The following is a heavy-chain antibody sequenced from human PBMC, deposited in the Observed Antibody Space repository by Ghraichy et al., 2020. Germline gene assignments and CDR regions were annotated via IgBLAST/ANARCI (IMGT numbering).Heavy chain of an antibody. Sequence: SGPTLVKPTQTLTLTCSFSGFSLSSNGVGVGWIRQPPGKALEWLSLIYWNDDKRYSPSLQSRLVITEDTSKNQVVLTMTNMDPVDTATYYCGYALYCSGTNGGWPFHYWGQGILVTVSS. CDR3: GYALYCSGTNGGWPFHY. D-gene: IGHD2-15*01. CDR1: GFSLSSNGVG. J-gene: IGHJ4*02. V-gene: IGHV2-5*01. CDR2: IYWNDDK.